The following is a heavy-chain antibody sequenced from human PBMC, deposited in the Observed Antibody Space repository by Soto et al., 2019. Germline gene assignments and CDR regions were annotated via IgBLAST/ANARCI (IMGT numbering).Heavy chain of an antibody. J-gene: IGHJ6*02. CDR3: GTGKDSPLNIAARGMDV. D-gene: IGHD6-6*01. Sequence: VKVSCKASGYTFIDHAMHWVRQAPGQRLEWMGGINAGNGKTKYSQNFQGRVTMTKGTSADTAYMELSSLRSEDTAVYYCGTGKDSPLNIAARGMDVWGQGTTVTVSS. CDR1: GYTFIDHA. CDR2: INAGNGKT. V-gene: IGHV1-3*01.